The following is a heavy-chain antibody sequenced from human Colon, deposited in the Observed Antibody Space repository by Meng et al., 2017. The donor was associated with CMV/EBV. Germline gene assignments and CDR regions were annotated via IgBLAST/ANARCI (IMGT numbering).Heavy chain of an antibody. J-gene: IGHJ4*02. Sequence: VQLVQSGAEVTMPGDSVKVSCKTSGYTFTNFGISLVRQAPGQGLEWMAYISPYNGDTNYAQRFQGRVALTTDTSTSTVYMELGSLTSDDTAMYYCARELARGGYWGQGTLVTVSS. V-gene: IGHV1-18*01. CDR1: GYTFTNFG. CDR2: ISPYNGDT. CDR3: ARELARGGY.